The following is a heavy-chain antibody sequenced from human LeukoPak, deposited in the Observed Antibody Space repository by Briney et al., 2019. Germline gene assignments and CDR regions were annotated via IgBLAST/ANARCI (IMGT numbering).Heavy chain of an antibody. J-gene: IGHJ4*02. Sequence: PGRSLRLSCAASGFTFSSYAMHWVRQAPGKGLEWVAVISYDGSNKYYADSVKGRFTISRDNSKNTLYLQMNSLRAEDTAVYYCAKDVEVVAVAVRNYFDYWGQGTLVTVSS. CDR1: GFTFSSYA. V-gene: IGHV3-30*04. CDR3: AKDVEVVAVAVRNYFDY. D-gene: IGHD6-19*01. CDR2: ISYDGSNK.